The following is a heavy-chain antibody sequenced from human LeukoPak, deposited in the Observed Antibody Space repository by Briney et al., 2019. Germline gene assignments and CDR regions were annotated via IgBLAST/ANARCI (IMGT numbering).Heavy chain of an antibody. Sequence: GGSLRLSCAASGFTFSSHRMNWVRQAPGKGLEWVSSISGSSNYIHSADSVKGRFTISRDNTKNSLYLQMNSLRAEDTAVYYCARDNDYYDSSGYYLDYWGQGTLVTVSS. CDR3: ARDNDYYDSSGYYLDY. J-gene: IGHJ4*02. V-gene: IGHV3-21*01. CDR1: GFTFSSHR. D-gene: IGHD3-22*01. CDR2: ISGSSNYI.